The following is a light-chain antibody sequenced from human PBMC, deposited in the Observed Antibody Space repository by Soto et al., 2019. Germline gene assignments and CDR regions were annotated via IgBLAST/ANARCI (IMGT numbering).Light chain of an antibody. CDR2: WAS. CDR3: QQYYSTPFT. CDR1: QSVLYSSKNRNY. J-gene: IGKJ3*01. V-gene: IGKV4-1*01. Sequence: DIVMTQSPDSLAVSLGERATINCKSSQSVLYSSKNRNYLAWYQQKPGQPPKLLIYWASTRESGVPDRFSGSGSGTDFNLTISRLQAEDVAVYYCQQYYSTPFTFGPGTKVDIK.